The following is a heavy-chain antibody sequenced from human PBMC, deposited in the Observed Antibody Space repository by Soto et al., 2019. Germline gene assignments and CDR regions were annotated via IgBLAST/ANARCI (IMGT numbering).Heavy chain of an antibody. Sequence: ASVKVSCKASGYTFTSYGISWVRQAPGQGLEWMGWISAYNGNTNYAQKLQGRVTMTTDTSTSTAYMGLRSLRSDDTAVYYCASYHYYDSSGYYSKVNDAFDTWGQGTMVTVS. J-gene: IGHJ3*02. CDR2: ISAYNGNT. CDR3: ASYHYYDSSGYYSKVNDAFDT. V-gene: IGHV1-18*01. CDR1: GYTFTSYG. D-gene: IGHD3-22*01.